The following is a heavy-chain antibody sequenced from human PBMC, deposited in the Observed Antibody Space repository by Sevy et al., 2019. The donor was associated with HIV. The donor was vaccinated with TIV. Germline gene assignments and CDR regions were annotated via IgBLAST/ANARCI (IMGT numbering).Heavy chain of an antibody. V-gene: IGHV1-24*01. CDR2: FDPEDAET. Sequence: ASVKVSCKVSGSTLSQMAMHWVRQAPGKGLEWMATFDPEDAETIYTQKLQGRVTMTEDTSRDTAYMELSNLRSEDTAVYYCATTKDYYESSGEPFDYWGQGTLVNVSS. J-gene: IGHJ4*02. CDR3: ATTKDYYESSGEPFDY. CDR1: GSTLSQMA. D-gene: IGHD3-22*01.